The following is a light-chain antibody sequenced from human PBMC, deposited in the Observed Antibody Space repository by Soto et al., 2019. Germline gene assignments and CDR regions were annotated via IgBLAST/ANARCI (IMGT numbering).Light chain of an antibody. Sequence: QSVLTQPPSASGTPGQRVTISCSGSSSNIGSNYVYWYQQLPGTAPKLLIYRNNQRPSGVPDRFSGSKSGTSASLGISGPRSEDEADYYCAAWDDSLSVFYVFGTGTKLTVL. CDR1: SSNIGSNY. J-gene: IGLJ1*01. CDR3: AAWDDSLSVFYV. CDR2: RNN. V-gene: IGLV1-47*01.